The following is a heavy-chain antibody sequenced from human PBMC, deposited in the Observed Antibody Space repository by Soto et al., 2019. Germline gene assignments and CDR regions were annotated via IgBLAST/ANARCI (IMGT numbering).Heavy chain of an antibody. CDR1: GGSLSDYH. Sequence: QVQLQQWGAGLLKPSETLSLTCAVYGGSLSDYHWSWIRQPPGKGLEWIGEIEQGRSNNYNPSLQSRVAISIYTSKKQFSLKLLSVTAADTAVYYCTRGGGGPGRYWGQGTLVTVSS. CDR3: TRGGGGPGRY. D-gene: IGHD1-26*01. V-gene: IGHV4-34*01. J-gene: IGHJ4*02. CDR2: IEQGRSN.